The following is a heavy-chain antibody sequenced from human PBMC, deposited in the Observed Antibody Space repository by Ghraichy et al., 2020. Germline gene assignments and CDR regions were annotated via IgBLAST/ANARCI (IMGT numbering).Heavy chain of an antibody. D-gene: IGHD4-17*01. CDR2: INPNNGDT. J-gene: IGHJ4*02. V-gene: IGHV1-2*06. CDR3: TRNNYDYGDFLFDY. Sequence: ASVKVSCKASGYTFTGYYLHWLRQAPGQGLEWLGRINPNNGDTHYSGKFQGRVTMTRDTSISTAYLDLTSLRSDDTAVYYCTRNNYDYGDFLFDYWGQGTLVTVSS. CDR1: GYTFTGYY.